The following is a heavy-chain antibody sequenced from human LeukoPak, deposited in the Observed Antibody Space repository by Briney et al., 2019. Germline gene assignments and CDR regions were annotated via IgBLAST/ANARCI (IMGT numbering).Heavy chain of an antibody. CDR1: GFTVSSNY. V-gene: IGHV3-66*02. Sequence: GGSLRLSCAASGFTVSSNYMSWVRQAPGKGLEWVSVIYSGGSTYYADSVKGRFTISRDNSKNTLYLQMNSLRAEDTAVYYCARPGGAAAGSVDYWGQGTLVTVSS. CDR3: ARPGGAAAGSVDY. J-gene: IGHJ4*02. D-gene: IGHD6-13*01. CDR2: IYSGGST.